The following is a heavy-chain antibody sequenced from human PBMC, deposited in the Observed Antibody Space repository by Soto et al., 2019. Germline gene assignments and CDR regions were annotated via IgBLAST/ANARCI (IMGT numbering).Heavy chain of an antibody. J-gene: IGHJ4*02. CDR3: ARLWGWFGDY. Sequence: QVQLQESGPGLVKPSETLSLTCTVSGGSISSYYWSWIRQPPGKGLEWIGYIYYSGSTNYYPSLQSRGTRPVYTYKNQFSRKLSSVTAADTAVYYWARLWGWFGDYWGQGTLVTVSS. V-gene: IGHV4-59*08. CDR1: GGSISSYY. CDR2: IYYSGST. D-gene: IGHD3-10*01.